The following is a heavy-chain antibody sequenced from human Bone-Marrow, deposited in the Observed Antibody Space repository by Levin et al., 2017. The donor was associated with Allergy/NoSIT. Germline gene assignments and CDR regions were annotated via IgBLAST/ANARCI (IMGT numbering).Heavy chain of an antibody. CDR3: ARKFRPANDAFDI. CDR1: GGGLSAHA. J-gene: IGHJ3*02. CDR2: ITPMFGVA. D-gene: IGHD1-14*01. V-gene: IGHV1-69*01. Sequence: PGGSLRLSCKASGGGLSAHAFSWVRQTPGQGLQWMGDITPMFGVANYAEMLQGRLTINADESTNTAYMELSSLTSDDTAVYYCARKFRPANDAFDIWGQGTMVTVSS.